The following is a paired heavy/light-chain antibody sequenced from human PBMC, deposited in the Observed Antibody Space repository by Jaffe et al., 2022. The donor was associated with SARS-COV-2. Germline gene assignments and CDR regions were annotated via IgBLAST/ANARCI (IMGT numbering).Light chain of an antibody. V-gene: IGKV1-16*02. CDR1: QDISHY. J-gene: IGKJ4*01. CDR3: QQYHSYPHT. Sequence: DIQMTQSPSSLSASVGDRVTITCRASQDISHYLAWFQQKPGKAPKSLIYAASSLQRGVPSKFSGSGSGTDFTLTISSLQPEDFATYYCQQYHSYPHTFGGGTKVEIK. CDR2: AAS.
Heavy chain of an antibody. J-gene: IGHJ4*02. CDR2: IWYDGTIK. V-gene: IGHV3-33*01. CDR1: GFSFSSYG. D-gene: IGHD4-17*01. CDR3: ARDPTYSATVTTPDY. Sequence: QVQLVESGGGVVQPGRSLRLSCAASGFSFSSYGMHWVRQAPDKGLEWVAAIWYDGTIKYYADSVKGRFTISRDNSKNTLYLQMNSLRAEDTAVYYCARDPTYSATVTTPDYWGQGTLVTVSP.